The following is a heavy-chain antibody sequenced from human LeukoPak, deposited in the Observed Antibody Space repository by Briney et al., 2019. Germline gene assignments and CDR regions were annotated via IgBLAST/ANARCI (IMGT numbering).Heavy chain of an antibody. D-gene: IGHD2/OR15-2a*01. J-gene: IGHJ6*02. Sequence: GGSLRLSWAASGFTLGPYAMYWVRQGPGRGLEWVSVIKADGSGTFYADSVRGRFTTSRDNSKTSLYLQMNSLTSEDTALYYCATWAFYHNLDVWGQGTTVIVSS. CDR3: ATWAFYHNLDV. CDR2: IKADGSGT. V-gene: IGHV3-43*02. CDR1: GFTLGPYA.